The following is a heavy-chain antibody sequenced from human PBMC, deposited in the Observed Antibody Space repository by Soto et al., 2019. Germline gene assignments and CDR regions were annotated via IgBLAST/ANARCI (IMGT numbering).Heavy chain of an antibody. D-gene: IGHD3-3*01. CDR3: ARQAARITIFGVVKLNPWFDP. V-gene: IGHV4-39*01. Sequence: SETLALTCTVSGCSISSSSYYWCWIRQPPGKGLEWFGSIYYSGSTYYNPSLKSRVTISVDTSKNQFSLKLSSVTAADTAVYYCARQAARITIFGVVKLNPWFDPWGQGTLVTVSS. CDR1: GCSISSSSYY. CDR2: IYYSGST. J-gene: IGHJ5*02.